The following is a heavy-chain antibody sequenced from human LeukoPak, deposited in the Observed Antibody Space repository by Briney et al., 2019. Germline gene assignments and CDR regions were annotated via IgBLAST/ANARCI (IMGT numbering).Heavy chain of an antibody. Sequence: GGSLRLSCAASGFTFSTYSMNWVRQAPGKGLEWVTAIRGSGGGTYYADSVKGRFTISRDNSKNTLYLQMNSLRDEDTALYYCAKAGIGVVGYFDYWGQGTLVTVSS. D-gene: IGHD6-19*01. CDR3: AKAGIGVVGYFDY. CDR1: GFTFSTYS. CDR2: IRGSGGGT. V-gene: IGHV3-23*01. J-gene: IGHJ4*02.